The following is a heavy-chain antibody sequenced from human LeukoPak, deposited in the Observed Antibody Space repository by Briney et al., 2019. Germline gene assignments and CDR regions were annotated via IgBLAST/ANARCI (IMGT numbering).Heavy chain of an antibody. CDR1: GFTFSSYA. CDR2: ISGSGGST. V-gene: IGHV3-23*01. Sequence: GGSLRLSCAASGFTFSSYAMSRVRQAPGKGLEWVSAISGSGGSTYYADSAKGRFTISRDNSKNTLYLQMNSLRAEDTAVYYCAKDLRTVFDAFDIWGQGTMVTVSS. D-gene: IGHD1-1*01. J-gene: IGHJ3*02. CDR3: AKDLRTVFDAFDI.